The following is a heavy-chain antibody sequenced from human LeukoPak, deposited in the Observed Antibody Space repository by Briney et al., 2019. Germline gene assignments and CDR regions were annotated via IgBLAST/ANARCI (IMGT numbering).Heavy chain of an antibody. J-gene: IGHJ4*02. D-gene: IGHD3-10*01. V-gene: IGHV3-21*01. CDR2: ISTSNSYI. Sequence: GGTLRLSCAASGFTFSSYGMSWVRQAPGKGLEWVSSISTSNSYIYYADSVTGRFTISRDTSKNTLYLQMNSLRVEDTAVYYCATRRFGELTYWGQGTLVTVSS. CDR1: GFTFSSYG. CDR3: ATRRFGELTY.